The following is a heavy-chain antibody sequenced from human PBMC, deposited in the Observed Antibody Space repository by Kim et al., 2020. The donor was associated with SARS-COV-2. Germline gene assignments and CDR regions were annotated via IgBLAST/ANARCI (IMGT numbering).Heavy chain of an antibody. J-gene: IGHJ4*02. D-gene: IGHD6-19*01. Sequence: KGRFTISRDNSKNTLYLQMNSLRAEDTAVYYFAKDKRRAPLDSSGWFFDYWGQGTLVTVSS. V-gene: IGHV3-23*01. CDR3: AKDKRRAPLDSSGWFFDY.